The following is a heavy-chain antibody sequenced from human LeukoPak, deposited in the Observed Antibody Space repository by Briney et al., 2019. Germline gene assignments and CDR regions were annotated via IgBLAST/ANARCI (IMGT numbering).Heavy chain of an antibody. V-gene: IGHV4-59*01. J-gene: IGHJ4*02. CDR3: ARWDSGSYFLDY. D-gene: IGHD1-26*01. CDR2: IYYSGST. Sequence: SETLSLTCTVSGGSISSYYWSWVRQPPGKGLEWIGYIYYSGSTNYNPSLKSRVTISVDTSKNQFSLKLNSVTAADTAVYYCARWDSGSYFLDYWGQGTLVTVSS. CDR1: GGSISSYY.